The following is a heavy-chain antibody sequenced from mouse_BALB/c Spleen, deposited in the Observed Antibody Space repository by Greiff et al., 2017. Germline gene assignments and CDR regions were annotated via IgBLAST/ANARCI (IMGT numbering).Heavy chain of an antibody. J-gene: IGHJ3*01. V-gene: IGHV5-6-5*01. CDR1: GFTFSSYA. D-gene: IGHD2-3*01. CDR2: ISSGGST. CDR3: ARVYDGYLAWFAY. Sequence: VMLVESGGGLVKPGGSLKLSCAASGFTFSSYAMSWVRPTPEKRLEWVASISSGGSTYYPDSVKGRFTISRDNARNILYLQMSSLRSEDTAMYYCARVYDGYLAWFAYWGQGTLVTVSA.